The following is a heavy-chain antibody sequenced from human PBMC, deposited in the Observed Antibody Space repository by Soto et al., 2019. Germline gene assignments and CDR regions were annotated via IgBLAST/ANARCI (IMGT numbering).Heavy chain of an antibody. D-gene: IGHD4-17*01. J-gene: IGHJ5*01. CDR2: INLDGSHT. V-gene: IGHV3-74*01. Sequence: EVQLVESGGGLVQPGGSLRLSCAASGFTFFAYWIHWVRQVPGKGLVWVSRINLDGSHTSYADSVRGRVTISRDNSKNEVYLQMNSLTAEDTCVSYWAQEGNYGDYAGENWFDSWGQGSLVTVSS. CDR3: AQEGNYGDYAGENWFDS. CDR1: GFTFFAYW.